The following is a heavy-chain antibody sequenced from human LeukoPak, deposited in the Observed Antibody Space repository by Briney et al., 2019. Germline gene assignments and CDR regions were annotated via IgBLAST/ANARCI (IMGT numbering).Heavy chain of an antibody. J-gene: IGHJ6*02. Sequence: PSETLSLTCTVSGGSISSYYWSWIRQPPGKGLEWIGYIYYSGSTNYNPSLKSRVTISVDTSKNQFSLKLSSVTAADTAVYYCARGHRPPHCGGDCYSSRSYGMDVWGQGTTVTVSS. D-gene: IGHD2-21*02. CDR2: IYYSGST. V-gene: IGHV4-59*01. CDR3: ARGHRPPHCGGDCYSSRSYGMDV. CDR1: GGSISSYY.